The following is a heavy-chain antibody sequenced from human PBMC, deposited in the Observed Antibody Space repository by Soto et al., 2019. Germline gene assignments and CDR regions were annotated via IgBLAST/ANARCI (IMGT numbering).Heavy chain of an antibody. CDR3: AHLHCSSTSCYAAGDY. Sequence: QITLKESGPTLVKPTQTLTLTCTFSGFSLSTSGVGVGWIRQPPGKALEWLALIYWDDDKRYSPSLKSRLTITKDTSKHQVVLTMTNMDPVDTATYYCAHLHCSSTSCYAAGDYWGQGTLVTVSS. CDR2: IYWDDDK. J-gene: IGHJ4*02. V-gene: IGHV2-5*02. D-gene: IGHD2-2*01. CDR1: GFSLSTSGVG.